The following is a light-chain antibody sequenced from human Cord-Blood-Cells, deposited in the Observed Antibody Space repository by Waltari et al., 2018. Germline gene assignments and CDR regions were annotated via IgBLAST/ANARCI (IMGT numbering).Light chain of an antibody. J-gene: IGLJ2*01. CDR3: QVWDNSTDLGV. V-gene: IGLV3-21*04. CDR2: YDS. CDR1: TIGSKS. Sequence: SYLLTPPPSVSVAPGQTARITCAGNTIGSKSVHWYQQKPAQAPVLVLYYDSDRPSAIPDLFTGFYAWIPATVTFSSVEGGDEADYYWQVWDNSTDLGVYGGGTNLT.